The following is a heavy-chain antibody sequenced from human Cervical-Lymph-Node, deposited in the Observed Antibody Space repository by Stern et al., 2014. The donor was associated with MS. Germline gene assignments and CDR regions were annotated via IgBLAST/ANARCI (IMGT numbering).Heavy chain of an antibody. CDR1: GGSISSNY. CDR3: ARHGPPRRRDDSNHPNFDY. J-gene: IGHJ4*02. V-gene: IGHV4-59*08. Sequence: QLQLQESGPGLVKPSETLSLTCTVSGGSISSNYWSWIRQPPGKGLEWIGYLYYSGNTNYNPSLKSRVTTSVATSKNQFSLSLGSVTAADTAVYYCARHGPPRRRDDSNHPNFDYWGPGTLVAVSS. CDR2: LYYSGNT. D-gene: IGHD5-24*01.